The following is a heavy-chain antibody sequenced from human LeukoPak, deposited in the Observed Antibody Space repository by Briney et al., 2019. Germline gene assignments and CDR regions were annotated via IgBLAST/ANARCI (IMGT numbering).Heavy chain of an antibody. D-gene: IGHD6-13*01. V-gene: IGHV1-2*02. CDR2: INPNSGGT. Sequence: ASVKVSCKASGYTFTGHYMHWVRQAPGQGLEWMGWINPNSGGTKFGQKFQGRVTMTRDTSISTAYMELSGLASDDTAVYYCARDAFTGISSSWCGDYWGQGTLVTVSS. CDR1: GYTFTGHY. CDR3: ARDAFTGISSSWCGDY. J-gene: IGHJ4*02.